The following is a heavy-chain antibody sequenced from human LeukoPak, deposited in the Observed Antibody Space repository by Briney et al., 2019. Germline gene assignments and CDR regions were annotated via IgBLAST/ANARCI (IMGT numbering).Heavy chain of an antibody. V-gene: IGHV3-53*01. CDR2: IYSGGST. J-gene: IGHJ4*02. Sequence: GGSLRLSCAASGFIVSSNYMSWVRQAPGKGLEWVSVIYSGGSTYYADSVKGRFTISRDNSKNTLYLQMNSLRAEDTAVYYCARVKGGTRFDYWGQGTLVTVSS. CDR1: GFIVSSNY. D-gene: IGHD2-8*01. CDR3: ARVKGGTRFDY.